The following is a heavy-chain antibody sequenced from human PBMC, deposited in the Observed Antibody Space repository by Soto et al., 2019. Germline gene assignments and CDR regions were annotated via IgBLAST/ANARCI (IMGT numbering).Heavy chain of an antibody. CDR3: AREGMVVAVKSFDY. Sequence: SVKVSCKASGGTFSSYAISWVRQAPGQGLEWMGGIIPIFGTANYAQKFQGRVTFTADESTSTAYMELSSLRSEDTAVYYCAREGMVVAVKSFDYWGQGTLVSVSS. CDR2: IIPIFGTA. V-gene: IGHV1-69*13. CDR1: GGTFSSYA. J-gene: IGHJ4*02. D-gene: IGHD2-15*01.